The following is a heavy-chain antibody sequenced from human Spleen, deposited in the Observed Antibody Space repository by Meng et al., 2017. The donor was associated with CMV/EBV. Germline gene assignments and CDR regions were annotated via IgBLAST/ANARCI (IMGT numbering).Heavy chain of an antibody. CDR3: ARVKRYCTGGSCSSTGYYGMDV. V-gene: IGHV1-2*02. CDR1: GYTFTDHY. Sequence: ASVKVSCKASGYTFTDHYFHWVRQAPGQGLEWMGWIHPQSGVTNYAQKFQGRVTMTGDTSITTGYMELSRLRSDDMAVYYCARVKRYCTGGSCSSTGYYGMDVWGQGTTVTVSS. J-gene: IGHJ6*02. CDR2: IHPQSGVT. D-gene: IGHD2-15*01.